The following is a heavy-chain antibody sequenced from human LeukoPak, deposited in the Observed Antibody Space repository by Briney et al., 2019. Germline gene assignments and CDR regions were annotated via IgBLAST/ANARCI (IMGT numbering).Heavy chain of an antibody. CDR3: ASPTLSSAMYYAH. CDR1: GYNFTGHY. Sequence: GASVKVSCKASGYNFTGHYMHWVRQAPGQGLEWMGWIKPRDGATNYAQNFQGRVTMTRDTSISTAYMELRNLRSDDTAVYYCASPTLSSAMYYAHWGQGTLVTVSS. J-gene: IGHJ4*02. V-gene: IGHV1-2*02. CDR2: IKPRDGAT. D-gene: IGHD2-8*01.